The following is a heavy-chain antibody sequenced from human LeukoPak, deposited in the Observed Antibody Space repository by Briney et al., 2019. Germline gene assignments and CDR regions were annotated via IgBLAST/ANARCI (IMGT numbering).Heavy chain of an antibody. Sequence: ASVKVSCKASGYTFTGYYMHWVRQAPGQGLEWMGWINPNSGGTNYAQKFQGRVTMTRDTSISTAYMELSSLRSEDTAVYYCAREPVIAVAAPDAFDIWGQGTMVTVSS. J-gene: IGHJ3*02. CDR1: GYTFTGYY. V-gene: IGHV1-2*02. CDR2: INPNSGGT. CDR3: AREPVIAVAAPDAFDI. D-gene: IGHD6-19*01.